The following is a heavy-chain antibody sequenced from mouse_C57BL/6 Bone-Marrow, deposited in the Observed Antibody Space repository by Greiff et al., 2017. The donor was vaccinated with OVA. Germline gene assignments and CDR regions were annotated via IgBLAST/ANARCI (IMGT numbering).Heavy chain of an antibody. CDR1: GYTFTDYY. D-gene: IGHD1-1*01. J-gene: IGHJ1*03. Sequence: VKLMESGAELVRPGASVKLSCKASGYTFTDYYINWVKQRPGQGLEWIARIYPGSGNTYYNEKFKGKATLTAEKSSSTAYMQLSSLTSEDSAVYFCAEDKGYGSSYRWYFDVWGTGTTVTVSS. V-gene: IGHV1-76*01. CDR2: IYPGSGNT. CDR3: AEDKGYGSSYRWYFDV.